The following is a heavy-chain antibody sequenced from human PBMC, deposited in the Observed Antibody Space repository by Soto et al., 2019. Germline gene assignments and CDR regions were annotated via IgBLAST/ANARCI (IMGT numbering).Heavy chain of an antibody. D-gene: IGHD2-15*01. CDR3: AKVPTRSCCSSGSCPSDY. V-gene: IGHV3-23*01. J-gene: IGHJ4*02. CDR2: IDYTGGYS. Sequence: PGGSLRLSCAASGFTFSSYAMNWVRQAPGKGLEWVSTIDYTGGYSYYADSVKGRFTISRDNSQKTLDLQMNSLRAEDTAIYYCAKVPTRSCCSSGSCPSDYWGQGTLVTVSS. CDR1: GFTFSSYA.